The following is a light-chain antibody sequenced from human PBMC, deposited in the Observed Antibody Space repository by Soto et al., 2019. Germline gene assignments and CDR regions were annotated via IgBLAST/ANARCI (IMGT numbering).Light chain of an antibody. CDR3: SSYTGENTDV. CDR2: EAS. V-gene: IGLV2-18*02. J-gene: IGLJ1*01. Sequence: SALTQPPSVSGSPGQSVTISCTGTSSDFVRYNRVSWYHQPPRTDPKIIIYEASNRPSRVPDRFSGSKSGNTDSLTISGLQAAAAADYYCSSYTGENTDVFPTGTKGTV. CDR1: SSDFVRYNR.